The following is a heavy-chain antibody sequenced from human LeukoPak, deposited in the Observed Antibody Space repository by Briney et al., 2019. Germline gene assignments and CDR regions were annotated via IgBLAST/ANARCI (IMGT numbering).Heavy chain of an antibody. D-gene: IGHD6-6*01. Sequence: SETLSLTCTVSGVSISSSSYYWGWIRQPPGKGLEWIGSIYYSGSTYYNPSLKSRVTISVDTSKNQFSLKLSSVTAADTAVYYCARGRGAARRNDYWGQGTLVTVSS. J-gene: IGHJ4*02. CDR3: ARGRGAARRNDY. CDR2: IYYSGST. CDR1: GVSISSSSYY. V-gene: IGHV4-39*01.